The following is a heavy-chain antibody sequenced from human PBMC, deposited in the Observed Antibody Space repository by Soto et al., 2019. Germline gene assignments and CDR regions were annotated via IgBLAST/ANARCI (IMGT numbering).Heavy chain of an antibody. CDR1: GGSISSSSYY. J-gene: IGHJ5*02. D-gene: IGHD2-15*01. V-gene: IGHV4-39*01. Sequence: PSETLSLTCTVSGGSISSSSYYWGWIRQPPGKGLEWIGSIYYSGSTYYNPSLKSRLTISVDTSKNQFSLKLSSVTAADTAVYYCARHIVVVVAATPVGWFDPWGQGTRVTAPQ. CDR3: ARHIVVVVAATPVGWFDP. CDR2: IYYSGST.